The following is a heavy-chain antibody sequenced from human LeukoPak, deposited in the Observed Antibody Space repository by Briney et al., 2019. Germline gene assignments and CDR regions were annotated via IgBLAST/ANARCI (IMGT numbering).Heavy chain of an antibody. Sequence: PSETLSLTCTVSGGSISSGGYYWSWIRQHPGKGLEWIGYIYYSGSTYYNPSLKSRVTISVDTSKNQFSLKLSSVTAADTAVYYCARDHPISSWSYYGMDVWGQGTTVTVSS. V-gene: IGHV4-31*03. CDR1: GGSISSGGYY. CDR3: ARDHPISSWSYYGMDV. D-gene: IGHD6-13*01. J-gene: IGHJ6*02. CDR2: IYYSGST.